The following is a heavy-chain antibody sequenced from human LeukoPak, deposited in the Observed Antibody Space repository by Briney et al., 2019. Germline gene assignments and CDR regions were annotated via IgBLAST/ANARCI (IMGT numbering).Heavy chain of an antibody. D-gene: IGHD3-22*01. CDR1: GGTFSSYA. CDR2: IIPIFGTA. J-gene: IGHJ3*02. Sequence: ASVKVSCKASGGTFSSYAISWVRQAPGQGLEWMGGIIPIFGTANYAQKFQGRVTITADESTSTAYMELRSLRSDDTAVYYCATSPTYYYDSSGYSAFDIWGQGTMVTVSS. V-gene: IGHV1-69*13. CDR3: ATSPTYYYDSSGYSAFDI.